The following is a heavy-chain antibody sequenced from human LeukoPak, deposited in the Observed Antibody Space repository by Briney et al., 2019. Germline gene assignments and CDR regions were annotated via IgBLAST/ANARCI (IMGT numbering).Heavy chain of an antibody. CDR2: IYYSGST. D-gene: IGHD2-2*01. CDR3: ARNIVVVPAAILYYYYYYMDV. CDR1: GGSISSYY. V-gene: IGHV4-59*01. Sequence: SETLSLTCTVSGGSISSYYWSWIRQPPGKGLEWIGYIYYSGSTKYNPSLKSRVTISVDTSKNQFSLKLSSVTAADTAVYYCARNIVVVPAAILYYYYYYMDVWGKGTTVTVSS. J-gene: IGHJ6*03.